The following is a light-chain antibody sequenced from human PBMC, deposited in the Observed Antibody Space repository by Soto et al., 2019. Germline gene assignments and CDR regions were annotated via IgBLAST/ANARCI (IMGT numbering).Light chain of an antibody. V-gene: IGKV3-11*01. CDR2: DSS. CDR3: QQRVNRVT. CDR1: QSVTTY. Sequence: EIVLAQSPATLSLSPGERASLSCRASQSVTTYLAWYQQKPGQAPRLLIYDSSSRGTGIPARFSGSWSGTDFTLTISSLESEDFAVYYCQQRVNRVTFGGGTKVDI. J-gene: IGKJ4*01.